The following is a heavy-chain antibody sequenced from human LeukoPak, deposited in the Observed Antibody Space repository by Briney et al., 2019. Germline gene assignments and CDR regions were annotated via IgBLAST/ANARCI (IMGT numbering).Heavy chain of an antibody. J-gene: IGHJ5*02. V-gene: IGHV1-69*01. D-gene: IGHD3-3*01. CDR3: ARDPDNYDFWSGYSLDP. Sequence: SVKVSCKASGGTFSSYAISWVRRAPGQGLEWMGGIIPIFGTANYAQKFQGRVTITADESTSTAYMELSSLRSEDTAVYYCARDPDNYDFWSGYSLDPWGQGTLVTVSS. CDR2: IIPIFGTA. CDR1: GGTFSSYA.